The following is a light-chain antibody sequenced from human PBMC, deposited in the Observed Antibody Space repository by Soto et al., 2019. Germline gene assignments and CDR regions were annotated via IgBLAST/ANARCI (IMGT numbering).Light chain of an antibody. V-gene: IGKV1-39*01. Sequence: DIQMTQSPSSLSASVGERVTITCRASQSISTYLNWYQQKPGKAPKLLVYAASSLQSGVPSRFSGSGSGTDFTLTISTLQPEDFATYFCQQSYNTLYTFGQGTKLEI. J-gene: IGKJ2*01. CDR1: QSISTY. CDR2: AAS. CDR3: QQSYNTLYT.